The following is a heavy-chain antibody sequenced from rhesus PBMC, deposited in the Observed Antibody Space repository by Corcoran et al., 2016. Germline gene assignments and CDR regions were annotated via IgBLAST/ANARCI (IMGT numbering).Heavy chain of an antibody. CDR1: GFSISTTGTG. CDR3: ARVRRFFDY. V-gene: IGHV2-95*01. J-gene: IGHJ4*01. CDR2: IYWNDSK. Sequence: QVTLKESGPALVKPTQTLTLTCTFSGFSISTTGTGVGWIRQPPGKALEGLASIYWNDSKYYSTSLKSRLTISKDTSKNQVVLTMTNMDPVDTATYYCARVRRFFDYWGQGVLVTVSS.